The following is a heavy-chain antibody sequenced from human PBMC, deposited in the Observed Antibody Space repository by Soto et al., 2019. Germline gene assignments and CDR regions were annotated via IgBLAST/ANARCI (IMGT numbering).Heavy chain of an antibody. Sequence: SVKVSCKASGGSFSSFAFSWVRQAPGQGLEWMGGIIPMFGSANYAQEFLGRVTFTADDSTSTAYMELRSLRSDDTAVFYCARSGRSWNLREFDYWGQGTLVTVSS. CDR1: GGSFSSFA. J-gene: IGHJ4*02. V-gene: IGHV1-69*13. D-gene: IGHD6-13*01. CDR3: ARSGRSWNLREFDY. CDR2: IIPMFGSA.